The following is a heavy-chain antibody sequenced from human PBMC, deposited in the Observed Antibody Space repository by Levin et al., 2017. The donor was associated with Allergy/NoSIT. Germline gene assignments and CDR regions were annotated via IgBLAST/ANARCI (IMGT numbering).Heavy chain of an antibody. CDR2: INPNSGGT. J-gene: IGHJ6*03. D-gene: IGHD6-19*01. CDR3: AKEGSSGWYNYYYYMDV. V-gene: IGHV1-2*06. CDR1: GYTFTGYY. Sequence: VASVKVSCKASGYTFTGYYMHWVRQAPGQGLEWMGRINPNSGGTNYAQKFQGRVTMTRDTSISTAYMELSRLRSDDTAVYYCAKEGSSGWYNYYYYMDVWGKGTTVTVSS.